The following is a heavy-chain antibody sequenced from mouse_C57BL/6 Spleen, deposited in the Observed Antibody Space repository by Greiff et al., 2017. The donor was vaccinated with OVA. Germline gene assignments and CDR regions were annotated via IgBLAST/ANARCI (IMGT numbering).Heavy chain of an antibody. Sequence: VQLQQSGPELVKPGASVKISCKASGYAFSSSWMNWVKQRPGKGLEWIGRIYPGDGDTNYNGKFKGKATLTADKSSSTAYMQLSSLTSEDSAVYFCARWSLLYAMDYWGQGTSVTVSS. V-gene: IGHV1-82*01. D-gene: IGHD2-12*01. J-gene: IGHJ4*01. CDR2: IYPGDGDT. CDR3: ARWSLLYAMDY. CDR1: GYAFSSSW.